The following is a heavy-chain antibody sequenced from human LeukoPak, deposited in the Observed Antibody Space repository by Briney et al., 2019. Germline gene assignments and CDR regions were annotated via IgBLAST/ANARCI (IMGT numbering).Heavy chain of an antibody. D-gene: IGHD5-18*01. V-gene: IGHV3-33*01. CDR1: GFTFSKYG. CDR2: IWFDGINT. CDR3: ARDLAYSRLDY. Sequence: GGSLRLSCAASGFTFSKYGMHWVRQAPGKGLEWVAVIWFDGINTNHADSVKGRFTISRDNAKNSLYLQMDSLRVEDTAFYYCARDLAYSRLDYWGQGMLVTVSS. J-gene: IGHJ4*02.